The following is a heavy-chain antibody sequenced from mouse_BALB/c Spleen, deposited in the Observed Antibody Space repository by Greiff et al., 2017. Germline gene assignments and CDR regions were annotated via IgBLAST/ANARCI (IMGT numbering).Heavy chain of an antibody. J-gene: IGHJ3*01. D-gene: IGHD1-1*01. CDR1: GFNIKDTY. CDR2: IDPANGNT. V-gene: IGHV14-3*02. CDR3: ARGPYYYGSSWFAY. Sequence: EVKLQESGAELVKPGASVKLSCTASGFNIKDTYMHWVKQRPEQGLEWIGRIDPANGNTKYDPKFQGKATITADTSSNTAYLQLSSLTSEDTAVYYCARGPYYYGSSWFAYWGQGTLVTVSA.